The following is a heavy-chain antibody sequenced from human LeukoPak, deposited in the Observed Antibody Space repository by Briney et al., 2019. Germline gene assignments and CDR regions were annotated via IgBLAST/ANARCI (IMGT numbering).Heavy chain of an antibody. V-gene: IGHV3-7*01. D-gene: IGHD5-12*01. J-gene: IGHJ4*02. CDR3: ARAVATINDY. CDR2: IKQDGSEK. CDR1: GFTFSTYW. Sequence: PGGSLRLSCAASGFTFSTYWMSWFRQAPGKGLEWVAHIKQDGSEKYYVDSVKGRCTISRDNAKNSLYLQMNSLRAEDTAVYYCARAVATINDYWGQGTLVTVFS.